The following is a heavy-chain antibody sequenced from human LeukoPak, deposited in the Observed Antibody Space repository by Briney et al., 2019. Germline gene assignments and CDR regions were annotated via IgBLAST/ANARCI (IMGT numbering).Heavy chain of an antibody. CDR1: GSTFSSYA. J-gene: IGHJ4*02. Sequence: GGSLRLSCAASGSTFSSYAMHWVRQAPGKGLEWVAVISYDGSNKYYADSVKGRFTISRDNSKNTLYLQMNSLRAEDTAVYYCARETLSSSWFHFDYWGQGTLVTVSS. CDR2: ISYDGSNK. V-gene: IGHV3-30*01. D-gene: IGHD6-13*01. CDR3: ARETLSSSWFHFDY.